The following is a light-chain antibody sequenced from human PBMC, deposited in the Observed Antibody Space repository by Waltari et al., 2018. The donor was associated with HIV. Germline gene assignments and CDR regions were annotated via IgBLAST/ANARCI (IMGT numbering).Light chain of an antibody. V-gene: IGLV3-1*01. CDR3: QAWGSSTSGV. CDR2: QDN. J-gene: IGLJ3*02. CDR1: ELGDKF. Sequence: SYEVTQPSSVALSPGKTASNTCSGYELGDKFTCWYQQKPGQSPLLVIYQDNKRPSGIPERFSGSSSGHTATLTIRGTLPMDEADYYCQAWGSSTSGVFGRGTKLTVL.